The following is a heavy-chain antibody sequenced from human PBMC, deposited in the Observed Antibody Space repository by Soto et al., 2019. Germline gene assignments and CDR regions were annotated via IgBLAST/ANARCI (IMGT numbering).Heavy chain of an antibody. D-gene: IGHD6-13*01. CDR3: ARDDTAAAVDYYYSGMDV. Sequence: QVRLVESGGGVVQPGRSLRLSCAASGFTFSSYAMHWVRQAPGKGLEWVAVISYDGSNKYYADSVKGRFTISRDNSKNTLYLQMNSLRAEDTAVYYCARDDTAAAVDYYYSGMDVWGQGTTVPATS. CDR2: ISYDGSNK. CDR1: GFTFSSYA. J-gene: IGHJ6*02. V-gene: IGHV3-30-3*01.